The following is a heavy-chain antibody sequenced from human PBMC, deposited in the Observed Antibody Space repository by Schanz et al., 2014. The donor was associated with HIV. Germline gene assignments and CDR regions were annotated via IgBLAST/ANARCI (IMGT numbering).Heavy chain of an antibody. CDR3: ARAFCSGGSCFAGYGLDV. CDR2: IRATGST. D-gene: IGHD2-15*01. J-gene: IGHJ6*02. CDR1: GFTFNNYA. Sequence: VQLVESGGYLVQPGGSLRLSCAASGFTFNNYAMSWVRQPSGKGLEWIGRIRATGSTSYSPSLKSRVTVSVDTSQNQISLNLSSVTAADTAVYYCARAFCSGGSCFAGYGLDVWGQGTTVTVSS. V-gene: IGHV4-4*07.